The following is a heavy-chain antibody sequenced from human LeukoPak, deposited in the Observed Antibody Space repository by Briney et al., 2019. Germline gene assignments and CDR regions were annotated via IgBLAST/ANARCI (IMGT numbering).Heavy chain of an antibody. Sequence: ASVKVSCKASGYTSTGYDMHWVRQAPGQGLEWMGWINPNSGGTNYAQQFQGRVTMTRDTSISTAYMELRRLRSDDTAMYYCARVDTTTVTTYGAFDIWGQGTMVTVSS. J-gene: IGHJ3*02. CDR2: INPNSGGT. D-gene: IGHD4-17*01. V-gene: IGHV1-2*02. CDR1: GYTSTGYD. CDR3: ARVDTTTVTTYGAFDI.